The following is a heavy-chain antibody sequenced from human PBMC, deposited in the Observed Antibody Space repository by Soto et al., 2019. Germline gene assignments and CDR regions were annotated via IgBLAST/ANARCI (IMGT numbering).Heavy chain of an antibody. V-gene: IGHV3-23*01. J-gene: IGHJ6*03. D-gene: IGHD2-15*01. CDR2: ISGSGGST. Sequence: GGSLRLSCAASGFTFSSYAMSWVRQAPGKGLEWVSAISGSGGSTYYADSVKGRFTISRGNSKNTLYLQMNSLRAEDTAVYYCAKDGLGYCSGGSCYYYSYYMDVWGKGTTVTVSS. CDR3: AKDGLGYCSGGSCYYYSYYMDV. CDR1: GFTFSSYA.